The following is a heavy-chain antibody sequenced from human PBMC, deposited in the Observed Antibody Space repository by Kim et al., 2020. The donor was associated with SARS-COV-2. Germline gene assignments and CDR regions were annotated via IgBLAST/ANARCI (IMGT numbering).Heavy chain of an antibody. D-gene: IGHD3-22*01. J-gene: IGHJ4*02. Sequence: YADSVKGRFTVSRDNAKNTLYLQMDSLRAEDTALYYSAKDHESSGWPTFDYWGQGTQVTVSS. V-gene: IGHV3-23*01. CDR3: AKDHESSGWPTFDY.